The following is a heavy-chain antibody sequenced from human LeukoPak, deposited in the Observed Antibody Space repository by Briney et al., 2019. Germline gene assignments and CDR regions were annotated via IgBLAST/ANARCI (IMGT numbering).Heavy chain of an antibody. J-gene: IGHJ3*02. CDR1: GFTFGSYG. CDR2: IYATSSST. Sequence: GGSLRLSCAASGFTFGSYGMSWVRQAPGKGLEWVSAIYATSSSTYYADSVKGRFTISRDNSKNTLYLQMNSLRAEDTAVYYCAKDGEWELQDAFDIWGQGTMVTVSS. V-gene: IGHV3-23*01. D-gene: IGHD1-26*01. CDR3: AKDGEWELQDAFDI.